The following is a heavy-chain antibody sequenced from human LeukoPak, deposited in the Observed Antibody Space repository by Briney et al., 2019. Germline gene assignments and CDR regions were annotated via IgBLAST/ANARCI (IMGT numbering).Heavy chain of an antibody. CDR1: GYTFTSYG. D-gene: IGHD6-13*01. J-gene: IGHJ4*02. V-gene: IGHV1-18*01. Sequence: RASVKVSCKASGYTFTSYGISWVRQAPGQGLEWMGWISAYNGNTNYAQKLQGRVTMTTDTSTSTAYMELRSLRSDDTAVYYCARDSSIVAAGTFNRNLDYWGQGTLVTVSS. CDR2: ISAYNGNT. CDR3: ARDSSIVAAGTFNRNLDY.